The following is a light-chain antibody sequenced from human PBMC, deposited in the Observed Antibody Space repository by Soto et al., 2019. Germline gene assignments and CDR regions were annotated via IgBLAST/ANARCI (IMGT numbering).Light chain of an antibody. CDR1: QSITSS. CDR3: QQSYSTPV. CDR2: AAF. V-gene: IGKV1-39*01. Sequence: DIQMTQSPSSLSASVGDRVTITCRASQSITSSLNWYQQKPGKAPKLLIYAAFSLQSGVPSRFSGSGSGTDFTLTISSLQPEDFATYYCQQSYSTPVFGGGTKVEIK. J-gene: IGKJ4*01.